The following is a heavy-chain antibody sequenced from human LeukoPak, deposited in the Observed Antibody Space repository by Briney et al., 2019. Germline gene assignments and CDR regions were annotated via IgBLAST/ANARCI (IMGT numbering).Heavy chain of an antibody. CDR3: AKDRAAYYFDY. CDR2: ISYDGSNK. Sequence: PGGSLRLSCAASGFTFSSYAMSWVRQAPGKGREWVAVISYDGSNKYYADSVKGRFTISRDNSKNTLYLQMNSLRAEDTAVYYCAKDRAAYYFDYWGQGTLVTVSS. J-gene: IGHJ4*02. V-gene: IGHV3-30*18. CDR1: GFTFSSYA. D-gene: IGHD6-25*01.